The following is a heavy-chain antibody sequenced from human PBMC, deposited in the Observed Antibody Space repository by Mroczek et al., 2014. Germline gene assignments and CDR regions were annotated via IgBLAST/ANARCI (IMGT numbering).Heavy chain of an antibody. Sequence: QVQLQQWGPGLVKPSETLSLTCTVSGGSISSYYWSWIRQPPGKGLEWIGYIYYSGSTNYNPSLKSRVTISVDTSKNQFSLKLSSVTAADTAVYYCARETAPAVRGVTGRYDAFDIWGQGTMVTVSS. J-gene: IGHJ3*02. D-gene: IGHD3-10*01. CDR3: ARETAPAVRGVTGRYDAFDI. V-gene: IGHV4-59*01. CDR2: IYYSGST. CDR1: GGSISSYY.